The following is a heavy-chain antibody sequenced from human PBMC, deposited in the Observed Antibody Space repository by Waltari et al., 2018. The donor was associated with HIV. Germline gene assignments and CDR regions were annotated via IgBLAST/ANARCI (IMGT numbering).Heavy chain of an antibody. V-gene: IGHV3-48*02. D-gene: IGHD6-13*01. Sequence: EVQLVESGGNLVQPGGSLRLSCAASGFTFSSYSLNWVRRAPGKGLEWVSYISSSSSPTYYADSVRGRFTISRDNAKNSLYLQMNSLRDEDTAVYYCARRIAAGGTQYFEYWGQGTLVTVSS. J-gene: IGHJ4*02. CDR1: GFTFSSYS. CDR3: ARRIAAGGTQYFEY. CDR2: ISSSSSPT.